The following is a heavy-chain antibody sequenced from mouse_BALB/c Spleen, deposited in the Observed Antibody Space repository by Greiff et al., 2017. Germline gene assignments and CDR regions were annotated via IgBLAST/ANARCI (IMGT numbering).Heavy chain of an antibody. J-gene: IGHJ3*01. Sequence: EVQRVESGGGLVKPGGSLKLSCAASGFTFSSYAMSWVRQTPEKRLEWVASISSGGSTYYPDSVKGRFTISRDNARNILYLQMSSLRSEDTAMYYCAREGGAWFAYWGQGTLVTVSA. CDR1: GFTFSSYA. CDR3: AREGGAWFAY. V-gene: IGHV5-6-5*01. CDR2: ISSGGST.